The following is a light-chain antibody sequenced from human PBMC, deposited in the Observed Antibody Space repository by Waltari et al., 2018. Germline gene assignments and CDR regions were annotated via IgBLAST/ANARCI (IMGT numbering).Light chain of an antibody. CDR1: ESIGTS. Sequence: DIQMTQALSTLSASVGDRVTFPCRASESIGTSLAWYQQKSGKAPKLLIYHASTLEGGVPSRFSGSGSGTDFTLTISSLQPDDFATYFCQQYYTYSLWAFGQGTKVETK. J-gene: IGKJ1*01. CDR3: QQYYTYSLWA. CDR2: HAS. V-gene: IGKV1-5*01.